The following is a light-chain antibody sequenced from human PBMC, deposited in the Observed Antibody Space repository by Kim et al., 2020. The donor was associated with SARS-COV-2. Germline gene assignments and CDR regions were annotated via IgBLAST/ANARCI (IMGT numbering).Light chain of an antibody. V-gene: IGKV1-5*01. CDR2: DAS. CDR3: QQYRT. CDR1: QSISSW. J-gene: IGKJ1*01. Sequence: STLSASVGDRGTITCRASQSISSWLAWYQQKPGKAPKLLIYDASSLESGVPSRFSGSGSGTEFTLTISSLQPDDFATYYCQQYRTFGQGTKVEIK.